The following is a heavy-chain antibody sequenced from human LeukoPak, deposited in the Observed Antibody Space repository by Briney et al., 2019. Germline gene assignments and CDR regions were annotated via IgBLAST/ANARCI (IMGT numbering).Heavy chain of an antibody. D-gene: IGHD2-2*01. CDR3: ARNLGVYCSSTSCQPSRFEP. CDR2: IYYSWST. CDR1: GGSISSYY. Sequence: SETLSLTCTVSGGSISSYYWCWIRKPPGKGLEWIGYIYYSWSTNYNPSLKSRVTISVDTSKNQFCLKLSSVTAVYTAVYYCARNLGVYCSSTSCQPSRFEPWGQGSLVTVSS. V-gene: IGHV4-59*08. J-gene: IGHJ5*02.